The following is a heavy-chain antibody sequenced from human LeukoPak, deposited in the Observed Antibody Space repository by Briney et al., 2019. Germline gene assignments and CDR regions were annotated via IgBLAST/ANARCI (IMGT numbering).Heavy chain of an antibody. CDR2: ISGSGGST. Sequence: GGSLRLSCAASGFTFSSYAMSWVRQAPGKGLEWVSAISGSGGSTYYADSVKGRFTISRDNFKNTLYLQMSSLRAEDTAVYYCARDGSGSYYYYYMDVWGKGTTVTVSS. J-gene: IGHJ6*03. CDR3: ARDGSGSYYYYYMDV. V-gene: IGHV3-23*01. D-gene: IGHD3-3*01. CDR1: GFTFSSYA.